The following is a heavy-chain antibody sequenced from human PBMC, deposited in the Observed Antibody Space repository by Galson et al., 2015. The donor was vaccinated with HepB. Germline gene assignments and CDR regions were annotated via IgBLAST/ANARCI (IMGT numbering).Heavy chain of an antibody. CDR1: GFTFSSYG. Sequence: SLRLSCAASGFTFSSYGMHWVRQAPGKGLEWVAVIWYDGSNKYYADSVKGRFTISRDNSKNTLYLQMNSLRAEDTAVYYCARDGGDIVVVPAAIGPLDAFDIWGQGTMVTVSS. J-gene: IGHJ3*02. V-gene: IGHV3-33*01. CDR2: IWYDGSNK. CDR3: ARDGGDIVVVPAAIGPLDAFDI. D-gene: IGHD2-2*02.